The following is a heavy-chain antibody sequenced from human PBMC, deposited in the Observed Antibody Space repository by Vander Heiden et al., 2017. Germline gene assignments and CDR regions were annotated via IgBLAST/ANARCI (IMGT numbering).Heavy chain of an antibody. CDR1: GFTLRSYA. V-gene: IGHV3-23*01. CDR2: ISGVPTRT. Sequence: EVQVLESGGGVVQPGGSVRLSCAAAGFTLRSYAFSWGRQAPGKGLEYVSAISGVPTRTSYGDSVLGRFTISRDNSRDTLYLQMNSLRVEDTAVYYCARFQDCGGDCAYDYWGLGTLVIVSS. J-gene: IGHJ4*02. D-gene: IGHD2-21*02. CDR3: ARFQDCGGDCAYDY.